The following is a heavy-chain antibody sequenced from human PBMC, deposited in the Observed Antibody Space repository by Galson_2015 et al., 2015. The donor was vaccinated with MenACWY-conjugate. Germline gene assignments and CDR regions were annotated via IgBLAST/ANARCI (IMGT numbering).Heavy chain of an antibody. CDR2: INDNSGAK. D-gene: IGHD3-10*01. Sequence: SLRLSCAASGFIFSSYSMNWVRQAPGKGLEWVANINDNSGAKYYADSVKGRFTTSRDNAENSLFLQMNSLRAEDTAVYYCARERWVRGVFFDQWGQGTLVTVSS. CDR1: GFIFSSYS. CDR3: ARERWVRGVFFDQ. V-gene: IGHV3-48*04. J-gene: IGHJ4*02.